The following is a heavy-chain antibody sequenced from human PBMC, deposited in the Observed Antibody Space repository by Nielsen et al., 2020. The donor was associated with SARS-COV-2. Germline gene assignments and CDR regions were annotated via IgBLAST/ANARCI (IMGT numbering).Heavy chain of an antibody. CDR2: ISRSAGIK. Sequence: GESLKISCAASGFTFSDYEFNWVRQAPGKGLEWISYISRSAGIKYYADSVKGRFTISRDNAKSSLYLQMNSLRAEDTAVYYCAKSLLVGGLPGYGMDVWGQGTTVTVSS. J-gene: IGHJ6*02. V-gene: IGHV3-48*03. D-gene: IGHD1-26*01. CDR3: AKSLLVGGLPGYGMDV. CDR1: GFTFSDYE.